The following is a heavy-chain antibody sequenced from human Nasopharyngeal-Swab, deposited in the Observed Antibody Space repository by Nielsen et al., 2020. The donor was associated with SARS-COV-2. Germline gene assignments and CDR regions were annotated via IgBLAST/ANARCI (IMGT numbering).Heavy chain of an antibody. D-gene: IGHD6-19*01. CDR2: ISGYNGNT. J-gene: IGHJ4*02. CDR1: GYTFTSYG. Sequence: ASVKVSCKDSGYTFTSYGISWVRQAPGQGLEWVGWISGYNGNTNYARKLQGRVTMTTDASTSTAYMELRSLRSDDTAVYYCARRDSSGWHVDYWGQGTLVTVSS. CDR3: ARRDSSGWHVDY. V-gene: IGHV1-18*01.